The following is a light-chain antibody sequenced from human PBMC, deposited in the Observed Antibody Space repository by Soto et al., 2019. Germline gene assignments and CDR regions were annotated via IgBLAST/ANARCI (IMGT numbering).Light chain of an antibody. CDR1: QSVLYSSNNKNY. CDR2: WAS. V-gene: IGKV4-1*01. J-gene: IGKJ2*01. CDR3: QQYYNIPYT. Sequence: DIVMTQSPDSLTVFLGERATITCKSSQSVLYSSNNKNYIAWYQQKPGQPPKLLIYWASSREPGVPDRFSGSGSGTDFTLSISSLQAEDVAAYYCQQYYNIPYTFGQGTKLEIK.